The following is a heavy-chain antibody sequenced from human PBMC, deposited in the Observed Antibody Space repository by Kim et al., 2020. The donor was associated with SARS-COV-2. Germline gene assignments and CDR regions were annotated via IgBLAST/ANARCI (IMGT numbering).Heavy chain of an antibody. V-gene: IGHV4-39*01. Sequence: SETLSLTCTVSGDSISRSSNYWGWIRQPPGMGLEWIGSINYSGNTYHNPSLKSRVTISVDTSKNQFSLKMRSVTAADTAVYYCARLVSVNSAVEYWVQGT. CDR1: GDSISRSSNY. D-gene: IGHD4-4*01. J-gene: IGHJ4*02. CDR3: ARLVSVNSAVEY. CDR2: INYSGNT.